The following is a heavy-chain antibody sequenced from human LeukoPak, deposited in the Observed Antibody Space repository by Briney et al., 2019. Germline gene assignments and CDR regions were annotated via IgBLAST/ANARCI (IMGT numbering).Heavy chain of an antibody. Sequence: GGPLKLSCAASGFTFSGSDVHWVRQASGKGLEWVGRITTKPNNYATTYGASVRGRFTISRDDSANTAYLQMNSLKIEDTALYYCTTYRSGHYWGQGTLVTVSS. CDR1: GFTFSGSD. J-gene: IGHJ4*02. D-gene: IGHD6-19*01. CDR2: ITTKPNNYAT. V-gene: IGHV3-73*01. CDR3: TTYRSGHY.